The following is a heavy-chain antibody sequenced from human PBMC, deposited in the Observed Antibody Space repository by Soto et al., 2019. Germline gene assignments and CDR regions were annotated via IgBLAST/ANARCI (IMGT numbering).Heavy chain of an antibody. J-gene: IGHJ4*02. CDR2: INPILSMS. CDR3: ASSYGSGYRAFDY. CDR1: GDTFSFYS. Sequence: QVQLVQSGAEVRKPGSSVKVSCKASGDTFSFYSINWLRQAPGLGLEWMGRINPILSMSNYAQRFQGRVTMTADKSTSTAYMELSGLRSEDTAIYYCASSYGSGYRAFDYWGQGALVTVSS. V-gene: IGHV1-69*02. D-gene: IGHD3-10*01.